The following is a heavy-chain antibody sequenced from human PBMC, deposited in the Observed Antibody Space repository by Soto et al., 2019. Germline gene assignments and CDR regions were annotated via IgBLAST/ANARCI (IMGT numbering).Heavy chain of an antibody. CDR3: ARQVPAAIRLGWFDP. CDR1: GGSISSGYY. D-gene: IGHD2-2*02. CDR2: IYHSGTT. V-gene: IGHV4-38-2*02. J-gene: IGHJ5*02. Sequence: SETLSLTCTVSGGSISSGYYWAWIRQSPGKGLEWIGSIYHSGTTYYNPSLKSRVTISVDTSKNQFSLKLSSVTAADTAVYYCARQVPAAIRLGWFDPWGQGTLVTVSS.